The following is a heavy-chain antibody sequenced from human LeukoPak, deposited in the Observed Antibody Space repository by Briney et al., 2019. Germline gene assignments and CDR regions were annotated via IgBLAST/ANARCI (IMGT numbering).Heavy chain of an antibody. CDR1: GGSISSYY. V-gene: IGHV4-59*12. Sequence: PSETLSLTCTVSGGSISSYYWNWIRQPPGKGLEWIGYAYYSASTNYNPSLKSRVTISVDTSKNQFSLKLSSVTAADTAVYYCKQQPVRDDAFDIWGQGTMVTVSS. CDR3: KQQPVRDDAFDI. J-gene: IGHJ3*02. CDR2: AYYSAST. D-gene: IGHD6-13*01.